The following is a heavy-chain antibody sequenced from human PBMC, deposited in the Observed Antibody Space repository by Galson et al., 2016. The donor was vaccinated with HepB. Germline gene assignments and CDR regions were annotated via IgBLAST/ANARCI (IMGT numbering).Heavy chain of an antibody. CDR1: GYTFTSYA. CDR2: TNNANGNT. V-gene: IGHV1-3*04. D-gene: IGHD3-10*01. CDR3: ARDRSSGSGNFGY. Sequence: SVKVSCKASGYTFTSYAIHWVRQAPGQRLEWMGWTNNANGNTEYSQSFQGRVTFTRDTSASTAYLELSSLSSEDTAVYYCARDRSSGSGNFGYWGQGTLVTVAS. J-gene: IGHJ4*02.